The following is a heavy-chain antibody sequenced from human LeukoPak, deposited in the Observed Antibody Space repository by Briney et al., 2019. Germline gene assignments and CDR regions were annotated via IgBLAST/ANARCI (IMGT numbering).Heavy chain of an antibody. V-gene: IGHV1-3*01. J-gene: IGHJ4*02. CDR1: GYTFTNYA. Sequence: ASVKASCKASGYTFTNYAIHWVRQAPGQRPEWMGWINAGTGDTRYLQRFQGRVTISRDTSASAVYMELSSLTYEDTAVFYCARGPIAAVAFFDYWGQGTLVSVSA. D-gene: IGHD6-13*01. CDR2: INAGTGDT. CDR3: ARGPIAAVAFFDY.